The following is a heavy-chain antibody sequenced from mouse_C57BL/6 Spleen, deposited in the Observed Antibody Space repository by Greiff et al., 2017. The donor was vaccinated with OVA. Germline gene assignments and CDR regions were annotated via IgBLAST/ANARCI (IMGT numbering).Heavy chain of an antibody. Sequence: VQLQQPGAELVMPGASVKLSCKASGYTFTSYWMHWVKQRPGQGLEWIGEIDSSDSYTNYNQKFKGKSTLTVDKSSSTAYMQLSSLTSEDSAVYYCGAAQATAWFAYWGQGTLVTVSA. V-gene: IGHV1-69*01. CDR1: GYTFTSYW. CDR2: IDSSDSYT. D-gene: IGHD3-2*02. CDR3: GAAQATAWFAY. J-gene: IGHJ3*01.